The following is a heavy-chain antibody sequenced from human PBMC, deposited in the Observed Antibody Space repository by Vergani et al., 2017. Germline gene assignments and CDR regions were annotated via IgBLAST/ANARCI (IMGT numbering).Heavy chain of an antibody. J-gene: IGHJ4*02. Sequence: QVQLQESGPGLVKPSETLSLTCTVSGGSISSYYWSWIRQPPGKGLEWIGYIYYSGSTNYNPSLKSRVTISVDTSKNQFSLKLSSVTAAATAVYYCSRVDFEGIAAAGPIDYWGQGTLVTVSS. V-gene: IGHV4-59*01. D-gene: IGHD6-13*01. CDR2: IYYSGST. CDR3: SRVDFEGIAAAGPIDY. CDR1: GGSISSYY.